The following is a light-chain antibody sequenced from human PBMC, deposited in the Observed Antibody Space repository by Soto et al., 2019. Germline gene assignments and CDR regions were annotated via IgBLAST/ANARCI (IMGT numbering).Light chain of an antibody. CDR1: RSVTTY. J-gene: IGKJ2*01. Sequence: DTVMTQSPPTQSISPGERATLSCRASRSVTTYLAWYQQKPGQAPRLLIYDASTRATGIPARFSGSGSGTDFTLTISSVEPEDFAVCYCQQRSNWPPSYAFGQGTKVDIK. V-gene: IGKV3-11*01. CDR3: QQRSNWPPSYA. CDR2: DAS.